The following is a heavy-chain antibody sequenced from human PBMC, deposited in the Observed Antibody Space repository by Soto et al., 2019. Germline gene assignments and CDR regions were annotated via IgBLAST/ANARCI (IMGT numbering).Heavy chain of an antibody. V-gene: IGHV3-23*01. Sequence: PGGSLRLSCTASGFTFTSYGMGWVRQAPGKGLQWVSTIRGDGGQTHYTDSVKGRFSISRDNSKNTVYLQMDSLRAEDTAMYFCARDVGLDSDDFFAYWGQGXQVTVSS. CDR1: GFTFTSYG. D-gene: IGHD3-9*01. CDR2: IRGDGGQT. J-gene: IGHJ4*02. CDR3: ARDVGLDSDDFFAY.